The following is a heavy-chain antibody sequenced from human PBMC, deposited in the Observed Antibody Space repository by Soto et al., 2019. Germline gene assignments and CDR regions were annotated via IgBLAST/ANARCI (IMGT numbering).Heavy chain of an antibody. CDR3: ARLGIGSSYDY. Sequence: EVQLVESGGGLVQPGGSLRLSCAASGFTFSSYWMSWVRQAPGKGLEWVANIKQDGSEKYYVDSVKGRFTISRDNAKNALYLQMNSLRAEDTAVYYCARLGIGSSYDYWGQGTLVTVSS. D-gene: IGHD6-13*01. J-gene: IGHJ4*02. V-gene: IGHV3-7*03. CDR1: GFTFSSYW. CDR2: IKQDGSEK.